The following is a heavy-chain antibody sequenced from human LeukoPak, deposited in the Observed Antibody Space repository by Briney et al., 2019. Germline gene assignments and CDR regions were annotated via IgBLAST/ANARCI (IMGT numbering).Heavy chain of an antibody. J-gene: IGHJ3*02. Sequence: GGSLRLSCAASGFTFSSYAMSWVRQAPGKGLEWVSAISGSGGSTYYADSVKGRFTISRDNSKNTLYLQMNSLRAEDTAVYYCARDNSHSRIYSTRGNAFDIWGQGTIVTVSS. D-gene: IGHD6-13*01. CDR2: ISGSGGST. V-gene: IGHV3-23*01. CDR1: GFTFSSYA. CDR3: ARDNSHSRIYSTRGNAFDI.